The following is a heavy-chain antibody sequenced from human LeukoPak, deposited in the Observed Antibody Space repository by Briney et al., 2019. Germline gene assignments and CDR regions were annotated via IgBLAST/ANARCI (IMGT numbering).Heavy chain of an antibody. D-gene: IGHD2-2*01. J-gene: IGHJ4*02. CDR1: GFTFSSFA. Sequence: GGSLRLSCAASGFTFSSFAMRWVRQAPGKGLEWVSSIRGNGVGTYYADSVKGRFTISRDNSKNSLNLQMSSLRVEDTAVYYCAKRDSTSYHFDSWGQGTLVTVSS. V-gene: IGHV3-23*01. CDR2: IRGNGVGT. CDR3: AKRDSTSYHFDS.